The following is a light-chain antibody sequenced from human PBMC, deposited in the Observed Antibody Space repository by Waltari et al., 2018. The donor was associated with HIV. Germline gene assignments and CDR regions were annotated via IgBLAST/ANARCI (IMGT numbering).Light chain of an antibody. CDR1: NSNIGAGYD. CDR2: LNT. Sequence: QSVLTQPPSVSGAPGQRVTISCTGNNSNIGAGYDVHWYQPLPGTAPKVVMYLNTHRPSGVPDRFSGSKSDTSASLAITGLQAEDEADYYCQAYDSSLSGSVFGGGTKLTVL. J-gene: IGLJ3*02. CDR3: QAYDSSLSGSV. V-gene: IGLV1-40*01.